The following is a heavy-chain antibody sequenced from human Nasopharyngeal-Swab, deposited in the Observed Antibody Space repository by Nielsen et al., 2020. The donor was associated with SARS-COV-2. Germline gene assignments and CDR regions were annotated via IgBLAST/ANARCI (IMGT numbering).Heavy chain of an antibody. CDR1: GGPFSGYY. CDR2: IYHSGST. D-gene: IGHD6-13*01. Sequence: GSLRLSCAVYGGPFSGYYWGWIRQPPGKGLEWIGSIYHSGSTYYNPSLKSRVTISVGTSKNQFSLKLSSVTAADTAVYYCARHERIAAIRINWFDPWGQGTLVTVSS. CDR3: ARHERIAAIRINWFDP. J-gene: IGHJ5*02. V-gene: IGHV4-38-2*01.